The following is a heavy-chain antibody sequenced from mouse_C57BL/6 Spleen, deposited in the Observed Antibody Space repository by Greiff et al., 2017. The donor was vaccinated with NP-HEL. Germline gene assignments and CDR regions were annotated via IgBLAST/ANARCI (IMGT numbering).Heavy chain of an antibody. D-gene: IGHD1-1*01. V-gene: IGHV1-55*01. Sequence: QVQLQQPGAELVKPGASVKMSCQASGYTFTSYWITWVKQRPGQGLEWIGDIYPGSGCTKYNEKFQCKATLTVDTSSSTAYMQLSSVTSEGSAVYYCARWGIYYYAPCVWGTGTTVTVSS. J-gene: IGHJ1*03. CDR2: IYPGSGCT. CDR1: GYTFTSYW. CDR3: ARWGIYYYAPCV.